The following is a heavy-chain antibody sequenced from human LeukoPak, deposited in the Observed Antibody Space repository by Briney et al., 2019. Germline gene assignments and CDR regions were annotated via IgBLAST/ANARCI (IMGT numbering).Heavy chain of an antibody. D-gene: IGHD2-8*01. V-gene: IGHV4-4*02. CDR2: IHLSGRT. Sequence: PSEALSLTCGVSGGSITTTNWWSWVRQPPGQGLEWIGEIHLSGRTNYNPSLNSRVTLALDTSKNHLSLSLTSVTAADTAVYYCSRENGAFSPFGYWGQGTLVTVPS. CDR3: SRENGAFSPFGY. CDR1: GGSITTTNW. J-gene: IGHJ4*02.